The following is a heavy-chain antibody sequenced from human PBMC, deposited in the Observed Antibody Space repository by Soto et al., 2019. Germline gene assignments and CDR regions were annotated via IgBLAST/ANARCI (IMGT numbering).Heavy chain of an antibody. CDR2: IYHSGST. J-gene: IGHJ5*02. D-gene: IGHD6-6*01. Sequence: SETLSLTCAVSGGSISSGGYSWSWIRQPPGKGLEWIGYIYHSGSTYYNPSLKSRVTISVDRSKNQFSLKLSSVTAADTAVYYCARGHQYSSSSNWFDPWGQGTLVTVS. CDR1: GGSISSGGYS. V-gene: IGHV4-30-2*01. CDR3: ARGHQYSSSSNWFDP.